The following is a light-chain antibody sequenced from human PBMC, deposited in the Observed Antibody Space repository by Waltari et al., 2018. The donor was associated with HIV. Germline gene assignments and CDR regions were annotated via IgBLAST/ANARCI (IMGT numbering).Light chain of an antibody. J-gene: IGLJ2*01. Sequence: QSALTQPASVSGSPGQSITISCAGTGAEVGAYNYVAWYQQLPDTVPNLILYDVASRPSGVSDRFSGSKSGNTASLTISGLQAEDAGDYYCSSYTTFNTIIFGGGTKLTVL. CDR1: GAEVGAYNY. V-gene: IGLV2-14*03. CDR2: DVA. CDR3: SSYTTFNTII.